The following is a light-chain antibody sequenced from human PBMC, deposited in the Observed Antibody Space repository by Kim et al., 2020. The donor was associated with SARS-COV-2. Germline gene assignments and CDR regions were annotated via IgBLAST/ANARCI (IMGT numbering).Light chain of an antibody. CDR3: QLYASSLDT. CDR2: GAS. CDR1: QSVSSSY. V-gene: IGKV3-20*01. J-gene: IGKJ2*01. Sequence: EIVLTQSPGTLSLSPGERVTLSCRASQSVSSSYLAWYQQTPGQPPRLLIYGASSSATGIPDRFSGSGSGTVYTLTISRLAPEDFAVYFCQLYASSLDTCGQGTRREI.